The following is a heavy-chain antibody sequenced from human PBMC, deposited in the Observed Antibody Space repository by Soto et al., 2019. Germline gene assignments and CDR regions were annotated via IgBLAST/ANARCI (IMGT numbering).Heavy chain of an antibody. CDR2: IRSKAYGGTT. V-gene: IGHV3-49*04. D-gene: IGHD3-9*01. Sequence: LRLSCTASGFTFGDYAMSWVRQAPGKGLEWVGFIRSKAYGGTTEYAASVKGRFTISRDDSKSIAYLQMNSLKTEDTAVYYCNANILTGYYNGYYYYGMDVWGQGTTVTVSS. CDR3: NANILTGYYNGYYYYGMDV. J-gene: IGHJ6*02. CDR1: GFTFGDYA.